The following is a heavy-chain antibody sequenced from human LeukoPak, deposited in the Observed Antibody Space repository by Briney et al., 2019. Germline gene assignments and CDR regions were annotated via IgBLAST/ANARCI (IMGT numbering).Heavy chain of an antibody. D-gene: IGHD1-26*01. V-gene: IGHV1-2*02. Sequence: APVKVSCTASGYTFTDYYMHWVREAPGQGLEWMGWINPNSGGTNSAQRFQGRVTMTRDTSISTVYMELSSLRSDDTAVYYCARSAGIVKRDYWGQGTLVTVSS. CDR2: INPNSGGT. CDR3: ARSAGIVKRDY. CDR1: GYTFTDYY. J-gene: IGHJ4*02.